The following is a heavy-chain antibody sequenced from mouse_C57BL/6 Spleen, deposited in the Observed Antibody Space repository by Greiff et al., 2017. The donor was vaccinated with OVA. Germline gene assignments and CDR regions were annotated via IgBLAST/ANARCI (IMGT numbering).Heavy chain of an antibody. J-gene: IGHJ3*01. CDR2: IDPSDSYT. Sequence: VQLQQPGAELVMPGASVKLSCKASGYTFTSYWMHWVKQRPGQGLEWIGEIDPSDSYTNYNQKFKGKSTLTVDKSSSTAYMQLSSLTSEDSAVYYCARSDYYGSSYLFADWGQGTLVTVSA. CDR1: GYTFTSYW. V-gene: IGHV1-69*01. D-gene: IGHD1-1*01. CDR3: ARSDYYGSSYLFAD.